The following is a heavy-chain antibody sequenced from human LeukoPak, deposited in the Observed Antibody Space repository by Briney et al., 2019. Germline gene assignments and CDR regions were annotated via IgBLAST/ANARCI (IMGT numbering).Heavy chain of an antibody. V-gene: IGHV4-59*01. CDR3: ARDMSSGYPNYYYYYMDV. CDR2: IYDGGSS. D-gene: IGHD3-22*01. Sequence: PSGTLSLTCTVSGGSISRYYWSWIRQPPGKGLEWIGYIYDGGSSNYNPSLKSRVTISVDRPKNQFSLKLTSVTAADTAVYYCARDMSSGYPNYYYYYMDVWGRGTTVTVSS. CDR1: GGSISRYY. J-gene: IGHJ6*03.